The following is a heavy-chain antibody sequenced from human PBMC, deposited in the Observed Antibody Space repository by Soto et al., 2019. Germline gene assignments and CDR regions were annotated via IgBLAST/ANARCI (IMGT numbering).Heavy chain of an antibody. CDR1: NDSIIYYY. D-gene: IGHD1-26*01. Sequence: QVQLQESGPGLVKPSETLSLTCTVSNDSIIYYYWSWIRQPPGKGLEWIGYIYYSGSTNYNPSLTSRVTMSVDLSRTQPHLKLHSVTAADTAVYYCARRLTLATTTGGGFEIWGPGTMVTVSS. CDR3: ARRLTLATTTGGGFEI. CDR2: IYYSGST. J-gene: IGHJ3*02. V-gene: IGHV4-59*01.